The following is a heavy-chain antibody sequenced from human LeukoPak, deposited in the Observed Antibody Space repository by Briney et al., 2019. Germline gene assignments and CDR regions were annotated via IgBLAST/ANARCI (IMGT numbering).Heavy chain of an antibody. V-gene: IGHV4-34*01. CDR2: INHRGDS. CDR1: GGSFSTYC. CDR3: ARGPTISETGYFDY. D-gene: IGHD1-1*01. Sequence: AETLSLTCAVYGGSFSTYCWSWIRQSPGKGLEWIAEINHRGDSNYNPSVKSRVTLSVDPSKSQFSLKVSSLTAADTAVYYYARGPTISETGYFDYWGQGTLVTVSS. J-gene: IGHJ4*03.